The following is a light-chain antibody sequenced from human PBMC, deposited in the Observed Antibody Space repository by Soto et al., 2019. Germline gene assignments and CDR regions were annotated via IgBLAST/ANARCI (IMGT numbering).Light chain of an antibody. CDR3: LQLYRYPLT. CDR2: PAS. CDR1: EGISGR. J-gene: IGKJ4*01. V-gene: IGKV1-9*01. Sequence: IQLTQSPSSLSASVGGRVTITCRASEGISGRLAWYQRKPGKVPTLLISPASSFQSGVPSRFSGSASGTDFSLTITSLQPEDFATYYCLQLYRYPLTFGGGTTVDIK.